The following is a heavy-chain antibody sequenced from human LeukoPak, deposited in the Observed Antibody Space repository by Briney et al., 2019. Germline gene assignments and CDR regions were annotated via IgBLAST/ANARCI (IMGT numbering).Heavy chain of an antibody. Sequence: SETLSLTCTVSGGSISSYYWSWIRQPPGKGLEWIGYIYYSGSTNYNPSLKSRVTISVDTSKNQFSLKLSSVTAADTAVYYCARGMTQEYYYYYYYVDVWGKGTMVTVSS. J-gene: IGHJ6*03. CDR3: ARGMTQEYYYYYYYVDV. CDR1: GGSISSYY. CDR2: IYYSGST. V-gene: IGHV4-59*01.